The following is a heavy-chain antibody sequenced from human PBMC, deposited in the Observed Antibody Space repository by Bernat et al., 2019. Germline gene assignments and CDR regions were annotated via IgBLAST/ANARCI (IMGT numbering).Heavy chain of an antibody. CDR2: IYYSGST. J-gene: IGHJ3*02. V-gene: IGHV4-39*01. Sequence: QLQLQDSGPGLVKPSETLSLTCTVSGGSISSSSYYWGWIRQPPGKGLEWIGSIYYSGSTYYNPSLKSRVTISVDTSKNQFSLKLSSVSAADTAVYYCARHGYNGSTWGGFDIWGQGTMVTVSS. D-gene: IGHD3-10*01. CDR3: ARHGYNGSTWGGFDI. CDR1: GGSISSSSYY.